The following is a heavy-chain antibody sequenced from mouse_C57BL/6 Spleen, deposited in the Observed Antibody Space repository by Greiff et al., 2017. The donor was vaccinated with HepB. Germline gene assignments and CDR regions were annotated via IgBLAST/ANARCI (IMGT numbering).Heavy chain of an antibody. D-gene: IGHD1-1*01. CDR2: INPNNGGT. CDR3: ARRYTTVVPYWYFDV. CDR1: GYTFTDYY. Sequence: VQLQQSGPELVKPGASVKISCKASGYTFTDYYMNWVKQSHGKSLEWIGDINPNNGGTSYNQKFKGKATLTVDKSSSTAYMELRSLTSEDSAVYYGARRYTTVVPYWYFDVWGTGTTVTVSS. V-gene: IGHV1-26*01. J-gene: IGHJ1*03.